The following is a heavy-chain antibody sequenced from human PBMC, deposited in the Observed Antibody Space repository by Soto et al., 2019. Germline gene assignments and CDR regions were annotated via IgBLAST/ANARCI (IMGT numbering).Heavy chain of an antibody. J-gene: IGHJ6*02. CDR2: IDPSDSDT. Sequence: RGESLKISCKGSGYNFTSYWISWVRPLPGKGLEWMGRIDPSDSDTKYSPSLQGQVSISADTSISTAYLQWTSLKASDTAMYYCARSRRGAYSSGWYSPSGYYNYGIDVWGQGTKVTVSS. D-gene: IGHD6-19*01. CDR3: ARSRRGAYSSGWYSPSGYYNYGIDV. CDR1: GYNFTSYW. V-gene: IGHV5-10-1*04.